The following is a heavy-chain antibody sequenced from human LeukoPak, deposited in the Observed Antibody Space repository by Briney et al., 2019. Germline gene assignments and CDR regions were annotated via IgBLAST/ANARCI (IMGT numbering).Heavy chain of an antibody. CDR3: AKEAGYSYGYYFDY. CDR1: EFTFSSYG. D-gene: IGHD5-18*01. J-gene: IGHJ4*02. CDR2: ISYDGSNK. Sequence: AGRCLRLSCAASEFTFSSYGMHWVRQAPGKGLEWVAIISYDGSNKYYADSVKGRFTISRDNSKNTLYLQMNSLRAEDTAVYYCAKEAGYSYGYYFDYWGQGTLVTVSS. V-gene: IGHV3-30*18.